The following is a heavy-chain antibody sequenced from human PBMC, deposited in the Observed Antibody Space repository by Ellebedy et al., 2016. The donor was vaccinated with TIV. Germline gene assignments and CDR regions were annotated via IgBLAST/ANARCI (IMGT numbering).Heavy chain of an antibody. D-gene: IGHD3-9*01. Sequence: AASVKVSCKASGYTFTSYGMSWVRQAPGQGLEWMGRISGYNGNTDYAQKFKGRVTMITDTSTRTAYMELRSLRSDDTSVYYCARSQYDILTGYYIDYWGQGTLVTVSS. CDR3: ARSQYDILTGYYIDY. J-gene: IGHJ4*02. CDR2: ISGYNGNT. CDR1: GYTFTSYG. V-gene: IGHV1-18*04.